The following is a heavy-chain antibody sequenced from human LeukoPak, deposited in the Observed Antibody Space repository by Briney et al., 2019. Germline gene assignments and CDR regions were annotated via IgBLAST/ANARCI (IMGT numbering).Heavy chain of an antibody. Sequence: SETLSLTCTVSGGSLSGYYWSWIRQPPGKTLEWIGYIYYTGSTNYNPSLKSRLTISVDTSKNQFSLKFSSVTAADTAIYYCARVRGNYFPDYWGQGTLVTVSS. CDR2: IYYTGST. CDR1: GGSLSGYY. J-gene: IGHJ4*02. D-gene: IGHD4-11*01. V-gene: IGHV4-59*01. CDR3: ARVRGNYFPDY.